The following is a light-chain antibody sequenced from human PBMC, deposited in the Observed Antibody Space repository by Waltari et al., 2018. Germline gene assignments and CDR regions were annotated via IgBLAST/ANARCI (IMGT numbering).Light chain of an antibody. CDR3: QQYGSSPRT. CDR1: QSVSSNY. CDR2: GAS. V-gene: IGKV3-20*01. J-gene: IGKJ1*01. Sequence: EIVLTQSPGTLSLSPGESATLSCRASQSVSSNYLAWYQQKPGQAPRLLIYGASSRATGIPDRFSGSGSGTDFTLTISRLEPEDFALYYCQQYGSSPRTLGQGTKVEIK.